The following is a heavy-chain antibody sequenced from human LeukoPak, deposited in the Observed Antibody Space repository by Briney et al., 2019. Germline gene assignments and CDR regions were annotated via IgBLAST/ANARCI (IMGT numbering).Heavy chain of an antibody. V-gene: IGHV4-39*01. CDR1: GGSISSSTYY. CDR2: IYYSGST. Sequence: SETLSLTCTVSGGSISSSTYYWDWIRQPPGKGLEWIGSIYYSGSTYYNPSLKGRVTISVDTPKNQFSLKLSSVTAADTAVYYCARRLDYYYAMDVWGQGTTVTVSS. J-gene: IGHJ6*02. CDR3: ARRLDYYYAMDV.